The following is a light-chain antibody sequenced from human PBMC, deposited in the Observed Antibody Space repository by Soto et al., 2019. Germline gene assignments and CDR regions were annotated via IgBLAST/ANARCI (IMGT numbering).Light chain of an antibody. V-gene: IGKV1-39*01. CDR2: AAS. CDR3: QQSYSTPHT. Sequence: DIQMTQSPSSLSASVGDRVTITCRASQSISIYLNWYHQKPGKAPKLLIYAASSLQSCVPSRFSSSGSGTDFTLTISSLQPEDFATYYCQQSYSTPHTFGGGTKVEIK. J-gene: IGKJ4*01. CDR1: QSISIY.